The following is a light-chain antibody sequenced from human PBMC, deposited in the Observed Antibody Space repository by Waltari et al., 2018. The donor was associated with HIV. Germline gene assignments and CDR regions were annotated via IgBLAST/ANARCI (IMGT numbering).Light chain of an antibody. CDR3: QQRRNWPLT. J-gene: IGKJ4*01. V-gene: IGKV3-11*01. CDR2: DAS. CDR1: ENINNY. Sequence: EIVLTQSPATLSLSPGERATLSYTASENINNYLAWYQQKPGQPPRLVLYDASNRAPGVPDRFSGGGSETHFALTISSLEPEDFAVYYCQQRRNWPLTFGGGTKVEMK.